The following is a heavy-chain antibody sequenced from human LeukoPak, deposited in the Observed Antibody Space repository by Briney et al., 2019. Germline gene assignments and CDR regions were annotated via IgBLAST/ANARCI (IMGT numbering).Heavy chain of an antibody. J-gene: IGHJ3*01. CDR1: GFTSSNYA. CDR2: IFGRSGRGST. Sequence: GGSLRLSCAASGFTSSNYAMNWVRQAPGKGLEWVSTIFGRSGRGSTYYADFVKGRFTVSRDNAQDSLYLQLNNLKAGDTAVYYCARALTRDALDLWGQGTMVTVSS. CDR3: ARALTRDALDL. V-gene: IGHV3-23*01.